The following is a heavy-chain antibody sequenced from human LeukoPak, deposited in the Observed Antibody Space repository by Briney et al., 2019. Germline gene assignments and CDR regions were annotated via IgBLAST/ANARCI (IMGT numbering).Heavy chain of an antibody. D-gene: IGHD2-2*02. V-gene: IGHV1-2*02. J-gene: IGHJ3*02. CDR2: INPNSGCT. Sequence: ASVKVSCKASGYTLTGYYMHWVRQAAGQGLEWMGWINPNSGCTNYAQKFQGRVTMTRDTSISTAYMELSRLRSDDTAVYYCARVYCSSTSCYRDAFDIWGQGTMVTVSS. CDR1: GYTLTGYY. CDR3: ARVYCSSTSCYRDAFDI.